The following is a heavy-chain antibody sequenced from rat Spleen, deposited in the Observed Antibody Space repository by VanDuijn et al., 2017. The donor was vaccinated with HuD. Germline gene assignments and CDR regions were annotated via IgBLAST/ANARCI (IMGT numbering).Heavy chain of an antibody. CDR1: GFSLTNYG. CDR3: TRAGYGGYTA. J-gene: IGHJ2*01. V-gene: IGHV2-13*01. Sequence: QVQLKESGPGLVQPSQTLSLTCTVSGFSLTNYGVTWVRQPPGKGLEWMGGIWGDGSTNYKSARKSRLSISRDTSKTQVFVKMNSLQTEDTAIYFCTRAGYGGYTAWGQGVMVTVSS. CDR2: IWGDGST. D-gene: IGHD1-11*01.